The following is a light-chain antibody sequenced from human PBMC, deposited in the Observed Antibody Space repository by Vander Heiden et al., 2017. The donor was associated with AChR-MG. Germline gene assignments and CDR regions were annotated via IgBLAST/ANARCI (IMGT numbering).Light chain of an antibody. CDR3: QQYRSWPLT. CDR2: GAS. CDR1: QNVGTK. Sequence: EIVMTQSPATLAVSPGERATLSCRASQNVGTKSAWYQQTPGHAPRLLIYGASTRATGIPARFSGSGSGTEFTLTINSLQSEDYAVYFCQQYRSWPLTFGGGTKVEIK. V-gene: IGKV3D-15*01. J-gene: IGKJ4*01.